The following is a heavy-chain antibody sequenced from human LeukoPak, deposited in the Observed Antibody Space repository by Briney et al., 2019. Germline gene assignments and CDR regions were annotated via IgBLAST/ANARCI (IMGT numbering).Heavy chain of an antibody. D-gene: IGHD3-22*01. CDR2: ISSSGSTI. Sequence: GGSLRLSCAASGFTFSSYEMNWVRQAPGKGLEWVSYISSSGSTIYHADSVKGRFTISRDNAKNALYLQMNSLRAEDTAVYYCARDDPYYYDSSGYYGMDVWGQGTTVTVSS. J-gene: IGHJ6*02. V-gene: IGHV3-48*03. CDR3: ARDDPYYYDSSGYYGMDV. CDR1: GFTFSSYE.